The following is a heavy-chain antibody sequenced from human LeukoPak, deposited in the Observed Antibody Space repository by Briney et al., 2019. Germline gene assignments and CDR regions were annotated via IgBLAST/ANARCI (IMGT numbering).Heavy chain of an antibody. Sequence: SETLSLTCTVSGGSISSYYWSWIRQPPGKGLEWIGYIYYSGSTNYNPSLKSRVTISVDTSKNQFSLKLSSVTAADTAVYYCARAWGSGIVGAMVDYWGQGTLVTVSS. CDR1: GGSISSYY. D-gene: IGHD1-26*01. CDR2: IYYSGST. V-gene: IGHV4-59*01. J-gene: IGHJ4*02. CDR3: ARAWGSGIVGAMVDY.